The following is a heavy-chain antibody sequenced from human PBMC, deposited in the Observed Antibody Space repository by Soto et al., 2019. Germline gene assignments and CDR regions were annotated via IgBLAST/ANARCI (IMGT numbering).Heavy chain of an antibody. D-gene: IGHD3-3*01. CDR2: INPNSGGT. Sequence: ASVKVSCKASGYSFTDYHIHWVRQAPGQGLEWMGWINPNSGGTNYAQKFQGRVTMTRDTSISTAYMELSRLRSDDTAVYYCARSAYYDFWSGYSLSYYYYGMDVWGQGTTVTVSS. J-gene: IGHJ6*02. CDR3: ARSAYYDFWSGYSLSYYYYGMDV. V-gene: IGHV1-2*02. CDR1: GYSFTDYH.